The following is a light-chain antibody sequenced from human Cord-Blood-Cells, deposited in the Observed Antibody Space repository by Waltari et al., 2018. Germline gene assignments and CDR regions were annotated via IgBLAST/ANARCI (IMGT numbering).Light chain of an antibody. V-gene: IGLV2-14*01. CDR1: SSDVGGYNY. CDR3: SSYTSSSTLV. J-gene: IGLJ1*01. CDR2: EVS. Sequence: QSALTQPASVSGSPGQSITISCTGTSSDVGGYNYVSWYQQHPSKAPKLMVYEVSNRPSGFSNRFSGSKSGNTASLTISGLQAEDEADYYCSSYTSSSTLVFGTGTKVTVL.